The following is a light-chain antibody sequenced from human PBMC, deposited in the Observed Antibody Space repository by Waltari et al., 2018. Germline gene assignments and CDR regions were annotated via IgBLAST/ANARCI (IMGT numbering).Light chain of an antibody. CDR3: QQYGSSILYT. Sequence: EVVLTQSPATLSLSPGESATLSCRASQSLTKRNLAWYQKKPGQAPRLLIHGASSRAAGIPDRFSGSGSGTDFTLIISRLEPDDFAVYYCQQYGSSILYTFGQGTKLEIK. V-gene: IGKV3-20*01. J-gene: IGKJ2*01. CDR2: GAS. CDR1: QSLTKRN.